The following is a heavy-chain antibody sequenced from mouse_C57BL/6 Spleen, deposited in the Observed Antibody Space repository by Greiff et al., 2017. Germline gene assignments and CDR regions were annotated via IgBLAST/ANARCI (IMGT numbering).Heavy chain of an antibody. CDR1: GYTFTSYW. D-gene: IGHD1-1*01. J-gene: IGHJ1*03. CDR3: ARSYYYGSSDFDV. Sequence: QVQLQQPGAELVKPGASVKMSCKASGYTFTSYWITWVKQRPGQGLEWIGDIYPGSGSTNYNEKFKSKATLTVDTSSSTAYMQLSSLTSEDSAVYYCARSYYYGSSDFDVWGTGTTGTVST. CDR2: IYPGSGST. V-gene: IGHV1-55*01.